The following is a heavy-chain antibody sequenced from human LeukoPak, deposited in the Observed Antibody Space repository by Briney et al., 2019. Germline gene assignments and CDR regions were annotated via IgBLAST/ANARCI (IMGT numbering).Heavy chain of an antibody. J-gene: IGHJ4*02. D-gene: IGHD3-10*01. Sequence: GASVKVSCKASGYTFTSYGVSWVRQAPGQGLEWMGWISAYNGNINYAQKLQGRVTMTTDTSTSTAYMELRSLRSDDTAVYYCARDRNIRDVWFADLDYWGQGTLVTVSS. CDR1: GYTFTSYG. V-gene: IGHV1-18*01. CDR3: ARDRNIRDVWFADLDY. CDR2: ISAYNGNI.